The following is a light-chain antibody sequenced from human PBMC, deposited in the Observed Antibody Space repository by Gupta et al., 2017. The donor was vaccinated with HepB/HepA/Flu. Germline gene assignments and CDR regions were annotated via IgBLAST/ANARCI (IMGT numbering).Light chain of an antibody. CDR2: EVS. CDR3: CSYAGSSTHVV. CDR1: SSDVGSYNL. V-gene: IGLV2-23*02. J-gene: IGLJ2*01. Sequence: QSALTQPAPASGSPGQAITISCTGTSSDVGSYNLVSWYQQHPGKAPKLMMYEVSKRPSGVSNRFSGSKSGNTASLTISGLQAEDEADYYCCSYAGSSTHVVFGGGTKMTVL.